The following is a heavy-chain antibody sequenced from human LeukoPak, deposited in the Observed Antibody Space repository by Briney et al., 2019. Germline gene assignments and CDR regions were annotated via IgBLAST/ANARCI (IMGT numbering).Heavy chain of an antibody. CDR2: INSDGSIT. V-gene: IGHV3-74*01. Sequence: PPGGSLRLSCVASGFTISNYWMHWVRQAPGKGLVWVSRINSDGSITTYADSVKGRFTISRDNAKNTMYLQMNSLRDEDTAVYYCATLQPGVWGQGTLVTVSS. CDR3: ATLQPGV. J-gene: IGHJ4*02. D-gene: IGHD1-1*01. CDR1: GFTISNYW.